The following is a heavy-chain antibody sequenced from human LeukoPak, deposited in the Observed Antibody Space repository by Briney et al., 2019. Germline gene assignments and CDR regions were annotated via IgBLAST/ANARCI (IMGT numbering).Heavy chain of an antibody. Sequence: SVKVSCKASGGTFSSYAISWVRQAPGQGLEWMGRLIPIFGTANYAQKFQGRVTITTDESTSTAYMELSSLRSEDTAVYYCAAAGTYYYDSSGYRDYWGQGTLVTVSS. D-gene: IGHD3-22*01. CDR1: GGTFSSYA. V-gene: IGHV1-69*05. CDR3: AAAGTYYYDSSGYRDY. CDR2: LIPIFGTA. J-gene: IGHJ4*02.